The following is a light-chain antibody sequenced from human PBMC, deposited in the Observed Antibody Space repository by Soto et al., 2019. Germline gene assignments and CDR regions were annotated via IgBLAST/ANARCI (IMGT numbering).Light chain of an antibody. CDR2: EGN. Sequence: QSVLTQPASVSGSPGQSITISCTGTSNDIGSYSLVSWYQQHPGKAPKLMIYEGNKRPSGVSNRFSGSRSGNTASLTISGLQAEDDADYYCCSYAGTKVFGGGTKLTVL. CDR3: CSYAGTKV. V-gene: IGLV2-23*01. J-gene: IGLJ2*01. CDR1: SNDIGSYSL.